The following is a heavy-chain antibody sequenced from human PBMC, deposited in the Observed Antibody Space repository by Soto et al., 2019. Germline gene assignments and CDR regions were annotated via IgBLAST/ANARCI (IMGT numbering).Heavy chain of an antibody. CDR1: GYTFTSYG. J-gene: IGHJ5*02. V-gene: IGHV1-18*01. CDR3: ARDSRYYYGSGTPSINWFDP. Sequence: GASVKVSCKASGYTFTSYGISWVRQAPGQGLEWMGWISAYNGNTNYAQKLQGRVTMTTDTSTSTAYMELRSLRSDDTAVYYCARDSRYYYGSGTPSINWFDPWGQGTLVTVSS. D-gene: IGHD3-10*01. CDR2: ISAYNGNT.